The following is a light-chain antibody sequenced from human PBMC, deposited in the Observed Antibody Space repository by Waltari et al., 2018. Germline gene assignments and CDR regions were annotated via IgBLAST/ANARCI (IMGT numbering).Light chain of an antibody. CDR1: SSNIASNR. J-gene: IGLJ2*01. CDR3: ATWDANLNGVV. Sequence: QSVLTQPPSVSGTPGQRVTIPCSGSSSNIASNRGTWYQQVPGKAPKLLIYNYRQRPSGVSDRFSGTKSDSSASLAISGLRSEDEAHYYCATWDANLNGVVFGGGTKLTVL. V-gene: IGLV1-44*01. CDR2: NYR.